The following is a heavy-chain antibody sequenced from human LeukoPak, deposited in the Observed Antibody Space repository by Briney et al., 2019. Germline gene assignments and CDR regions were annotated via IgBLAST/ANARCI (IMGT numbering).Heavy chain of an antibody. CDR2: IYTSGST. Sequence: SQTLSLTCTVSGGSISSGSYYWRWIRQPAGKGLEWIGRIYTSGSTNHNPSLKSRVTISVDTSKNPFSRKLSSVTAAYTALYYCARDSLLPSAMGYYYMDVWGKGTTVTVSS. CDR3: ARDSLLPSAMGYYYMDV. V-gene: IGHV4-61*02. D-gene: IGHD2-2*01. J-gene: IGHJ6*03. CDR1: GGSISSGSYY.